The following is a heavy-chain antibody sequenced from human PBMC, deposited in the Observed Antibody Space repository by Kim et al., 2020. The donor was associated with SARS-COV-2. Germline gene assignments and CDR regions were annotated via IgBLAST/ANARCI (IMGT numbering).Heavy chain of an antibody. J-gene: IGHJ4*02. Sequence: QKLQGRVTMTRDTSISTAYMELSRLRSDDTAVYYCARHGGIAAAGRGFDYWGQGTLVTVSS. V-gene: IGHV1-2*02. CDR3: ARHGGIAAAGRGFDY. D-gene: IGHD6-13*01.